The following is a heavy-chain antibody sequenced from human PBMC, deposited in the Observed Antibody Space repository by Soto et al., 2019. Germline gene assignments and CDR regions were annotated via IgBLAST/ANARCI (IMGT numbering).Heavy chain of an antibody. J-gene: IGHJ5*02. CDR3: AKLGKLGRVHGWFDH. CDR1: GFTFSSYA. Sequence: GGSLRLSCAASGFTFSSYAMSWVRQAPGKGLEWVSAISGSGGSTYYADSVKGRFTISRDNSKNTLYLQMNSLRAEDTAVYYCAKLGKLGRVHGWFDHWGQGTLVTVSS. D-gene: IGHD1-1*01. V-gene: IGHV3-23*01. CDR2: ISGSGGST.